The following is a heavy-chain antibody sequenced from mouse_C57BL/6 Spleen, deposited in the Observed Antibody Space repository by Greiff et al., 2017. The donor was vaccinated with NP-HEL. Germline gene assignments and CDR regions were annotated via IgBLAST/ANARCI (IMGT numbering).Heavy chain of an antibody. J-gene: IGHJ4*01. CDR2: ISSGSSTI. CDR3: ANYYGSSYDYAMDY. V-gene: IGHV5-17*01. Sequence: EVKVVESGGGLVKPGGSLKLSCAASGFTFSDYGMHWVRQAPEKGLEWVAYISSGSSTIYYADTVKGRFTISRDNAKNTLFLQMTGLRSEDTAMYYCANYYGSSYDYAMDYWGQGTSVTVSS. CDR1: GFTFSDYG. D-gene: IGHD1-1*01.